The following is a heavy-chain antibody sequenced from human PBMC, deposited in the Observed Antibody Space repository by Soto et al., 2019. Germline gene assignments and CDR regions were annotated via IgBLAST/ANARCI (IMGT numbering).Heavy chain of an antibody. Sequence: SETLSLTCAVYGGSFSGYYWSWIRQPPGKGLEWIGEINHSGSTNYNPSLKSRVTISVDTSKNQFSLKLSSVTAADTAVYYCARSRVTSTLRGSYYMDVWGKGTTVTVSS. CDR3: ARSRVTSTLRGSYYMDV. J-gene: IGHJ6*03. D-gene: IGHD4-17*01. CDR1: GGSFSGYY. CDR2: INHSGST. V-gene: IGHV4-34*01.